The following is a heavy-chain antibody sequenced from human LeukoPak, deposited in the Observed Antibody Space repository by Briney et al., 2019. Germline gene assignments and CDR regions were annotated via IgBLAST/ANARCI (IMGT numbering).Heavy chain of an antibody. CDR2: ISRSSAYI. J-gene: IGHJ4*02. V-gene: IGHV3-21*01. CDR3: ARGRSGWYEDY. Sequence: GGSLRLSCAASGFTLSSYSMNWVRQAPGKGLEWVSSISRSSAYIYYADSVKGRFTISRDNAKNSLYLQMNSLRADDTAVYYCARGRSGWYEDYWGQGTLVTVSS. D-gene: IGHD6-19*01. CDR1: GFTLSSYS.